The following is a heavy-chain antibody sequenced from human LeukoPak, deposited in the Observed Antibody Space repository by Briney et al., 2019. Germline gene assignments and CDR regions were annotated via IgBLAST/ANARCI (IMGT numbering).Heavy chain of an antibody. CDR3: ARGLQLWLLSCWFDP. D-gene: IGHD5-18*01. CDR2: INHSGST. Sequence: SETLSLTCAVYGGSFSGYYWSWIRQPPGKGLEWIGEINHSGSTNYNPSLKSRVTISVDTSKNQFSLKLSSVTAADTAVYYCARGLQLWLLSCWFDPWGRGTLVTVSS. CDR1: GGSFSGYY. J-gene: IGHJ5*02. V-gene: IGHV4-34*01.